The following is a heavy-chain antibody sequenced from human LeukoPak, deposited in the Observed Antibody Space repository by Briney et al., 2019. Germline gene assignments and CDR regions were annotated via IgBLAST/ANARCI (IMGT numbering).Heavy chain of an antibody. CDR1: GASISTNGYY. V-gene: IGHV4-39*01. D-gene: IGHD4-17*01. J-gene: IGHJ4*02. Sequence: SETLSLTCAVSGASISTNGYYWGWIRQPPGKALEWIVSIYYTGRDYSNPSLKSRVTISVDTSKNQFSLKVTSVTAADTAIYYCAKAYGARPYYYFDYWGQGTLVTVSS. CDR2: IYYTGRD. CDR3: AKAYGARPYYYFDY.